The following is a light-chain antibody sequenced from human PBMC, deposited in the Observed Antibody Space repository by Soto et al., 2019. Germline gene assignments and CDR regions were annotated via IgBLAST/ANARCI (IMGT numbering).Light chain of an antibody. Sequence: QSALTQPASLSVSPGQSSTISCTGTSSDVGSYNLVSWYQQHPGKAPKLVIYEVSKRPSGVSNRFSGSKSGNTASLTISGLQAEDEADYYCCSYAGSSTLNYVFGTGTKVTVL. CDR2: EVS. CDR1: SSDVGSYNL. J-gene: IGLJ1*01. V-gene: IGLV2-23*02. CDR3: CSYAGSSTLNYV.